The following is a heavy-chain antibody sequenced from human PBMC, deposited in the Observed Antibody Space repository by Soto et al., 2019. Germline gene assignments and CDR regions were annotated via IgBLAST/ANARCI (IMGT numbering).Heavy chain of an antibody. J-gene: IGHJ4*02. Sequence: QITLKGSGPTLVKPTQTLTLTCTISGFSLSTTGVSVGWIRQPPGKALEWLALIYWDDDKRYSPSLKSRLTITNDTYKKHVVLTMTNMDPVDTATYYCAHRRYYYGSGDLFDYWGQGTLVTVSS. CDR1: GFSLSTTGVS. CDR2: IYWDDDK. V-gene: IGHV2-5*02. CDR3: AHRRYYYGSGDLFDY. D-gene: IGHD3-10*01.